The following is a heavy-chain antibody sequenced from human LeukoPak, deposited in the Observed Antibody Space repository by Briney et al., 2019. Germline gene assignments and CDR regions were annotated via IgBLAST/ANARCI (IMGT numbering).Heavy chain of an antibody. J-gene: IGHJ6*02. V-gene: IGHV1-18*01. CDR1: VYTFTSYG. CDR3: ARDSRDTPNYYYGMDV. CDR2: ISAYKVNT. Sequence: ASVKVSCKASVYTFTSYGICWVRQAPGQGLEWMGWISAYKVNTNYEQKLQGRVTMTTDTSTSTAYMELRSLRSDDTAVYYCARDSRDTPNYYYGMDVWGQGTTVTVSS.